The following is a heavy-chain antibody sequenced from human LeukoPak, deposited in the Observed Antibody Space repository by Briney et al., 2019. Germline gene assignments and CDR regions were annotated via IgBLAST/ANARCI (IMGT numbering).Heavy chain of an antibody. CDR1: GFTFSSYE. V-gene: IGHV3-48*03. D-gene: IGHD3-10*02. J-gene: IGHJ6*04. CDR2: ISSSGSAI. Sequence: GGSLRFSCAASGFTFSSYEMNWVRQAPGKGLEWVSYISSSGSAIYYADSVKGRFTISRDNAKNSLYLQMNSLRAEDTAVYYCAELGITMIGGVWGKGTTVTISS. CDR3: AELGITMIGGV.